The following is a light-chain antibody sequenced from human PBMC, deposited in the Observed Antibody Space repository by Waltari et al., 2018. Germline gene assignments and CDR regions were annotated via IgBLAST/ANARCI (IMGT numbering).Light chain of an antibody. CDR3: CSFAGSYTWV. Sequence: QSALTQPRSVSGSPGQSVTISCTGTSSDVGGYKHVSWYQQHPGKAPKRIFYDVTERPSGFPDRFSGSKSGNTASLTISGLQPEDEADYYRCSFAGSYTWVFGGGTKVTVL. CDR2: DVT. CDR1: SSDVGGYKH. J-gene: IGLJ3*02. V-gene: IGLV2-11*01.